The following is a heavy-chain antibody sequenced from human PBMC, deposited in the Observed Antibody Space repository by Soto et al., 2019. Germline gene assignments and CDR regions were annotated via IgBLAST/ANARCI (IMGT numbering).Heavy chain of an antibody. D-gene: IGHD6-19*01. J-gene: IGHJ4*02. CDR1: GGSISSGGYY. V-gene: IGHV4-31*03. CDR2: IYYSGST. CDR3: ARWGKQWPVDY. Sequence: QVQLQESGPGLVKPSQTLSLTCTVSGGSISSGGYYWSWIRQHPGKGLEWIGYIYYSGSTYYNPSLKGRVTISVDTSKNQFSLKLSSVTAADTDVYYCARWGKQWPVDYWGQGTLVTVSS.